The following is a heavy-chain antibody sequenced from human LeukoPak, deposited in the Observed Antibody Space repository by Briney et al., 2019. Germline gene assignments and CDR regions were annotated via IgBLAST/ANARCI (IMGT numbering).Heavy chain of an antibody. Sequence: GGSLRLSCAASGFTFSSHGMNWVRQAPGKGLEWVAGISPDGSKKYYVDAVKGRFTISRDNSKNTLYLQMNSLRAEDTAVYYCARTPDTAMVTADYYFDYWGQGTLVTVSS. CDR1: GFTFSSHG. CDR2: ISPDGSKK. J-gene: IGHJ4*02. CDR3: ARTPDTAMVTADYYFDY. V-gene: IGHV3-33*01. D-gene: IGHD5-18*01.